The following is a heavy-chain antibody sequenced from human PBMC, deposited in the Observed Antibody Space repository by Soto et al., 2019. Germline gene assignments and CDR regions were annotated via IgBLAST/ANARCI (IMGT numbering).Heavy chain of an antibody. D-gene: IGHD4-17*01. V-gene: IGHV3-30*18. CDR1: GFTFSSYG. J-gene: IGHJ4*02. Sequence: GGSLRLSCAASGFTFSSYGMHWVRQAPGKGLEWVAVISYDGSNKYYADSVKGRFTISRDNSKNTLYLQMNSLRAEDTAVYYCAKEKNYGGIRSLDYWGQGTLVTVSS. CDR2: ISYDGSNK. CDR3: AKEKNYGGIRSLDY.